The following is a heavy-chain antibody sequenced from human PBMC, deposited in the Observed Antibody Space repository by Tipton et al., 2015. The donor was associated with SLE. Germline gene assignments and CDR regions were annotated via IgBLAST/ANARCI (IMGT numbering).Heavy chain of an antibody. CDR3: ARAHIVVVPTATKGWFDP. Sequence: TLSLTCAVSAYSITYGYYWGWIRQPPGKGLEWIGSIYHTGSTDYNPSLKSRVTISVDTSKNQISLELSSVTAADTAVYFWARAHIVVVPTATKGWFDPWGQGTLVTVSS. CDR2: IYHTGST. CDR1: AYSITYGYY. V-gene: IGHV4-38-2*01. J-gene: IGHJ5*02. D-gene: IGHD2-2*01.